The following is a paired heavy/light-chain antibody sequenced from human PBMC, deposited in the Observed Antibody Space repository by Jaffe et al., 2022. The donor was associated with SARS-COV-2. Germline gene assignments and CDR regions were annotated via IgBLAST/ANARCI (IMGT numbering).Light chain of an antibody. Sequence: EIVLTQSPATLSLSPGERATLSCGASQSVSSSYLAWYQQKPGLAPRLLIYDASSRATGIPDRFSGSGSGTDFTLTISRLEPEDFAVYYCQQYGSSPPYTFGQGTKLEIK. J-gene: IGKJ2*01. CDR1: QSVSSSY. V-gene: IGKV3D-20*01. CDR2: DAS. CDR3: QQYGSSPPYT.
Heavy chain of an antibody. CDR3: ARDLTPNYDILTGYYNGDNGLYYYGMDV. CDR1: GFTFSSYS. CDR2: ISSSSSTI. Sequence: EVQLVESGGGLVQPGGSLRLSCAASGFTFSSYSMNWVRQAPGKGLEWVSYISSSSSTIYYADSVKGRFTISRDNAKNSLYLQMNSLRDEDTAVYYCARDLTPNYDILTGYYNGDNGLYYYGMDVWGQGTTVTVSS. D-gene: IGHD3-9*01. V-gene: IGHV3-48*02. J-gene: IGHJ6*02.